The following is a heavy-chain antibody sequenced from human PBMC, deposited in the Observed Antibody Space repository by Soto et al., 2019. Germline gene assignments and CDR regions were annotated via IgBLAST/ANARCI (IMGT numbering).Heavy chain of an antibody. V-gene: IGHV4-39*01. Sequence: QLQLQESGPGLVKPSETLSLTCTVSGGSISSSSYYWGWIRQPPGKGLEWIGSIYYSGSTYYNPSLKSRVTISVDTSKNQFSLKLSSVTAADTAVYYCARGLWGDYSNYNGYNWFDPWGQGTLVTVSS. CDR1: GGSISSSSYY. J-gene: IGHJ5*02. D-gene: IGHD4-4*01. CDR3: ARGLWGDYSNYNGYNWFDP. CDR2: IYYSGST.